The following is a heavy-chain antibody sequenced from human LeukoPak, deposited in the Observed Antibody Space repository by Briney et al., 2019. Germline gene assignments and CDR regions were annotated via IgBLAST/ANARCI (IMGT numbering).Heavy chain of an antibody. CDR2: INPNSGGT. J-gene: IGHJ4*02. V-gene: IGHV1-2*02. Sequence: ASVEVSCKASGYTFTGYYMHWVRQAPGQGLEWMGWINPNSGGTNYAQKFQGRVTMTRDTSISTAYMELSRLRSDDTAVYYCARRPHEGSIFGVVITYFDYWGQGTLVTVSS. CDR1: GYTFTGYY. CDR3: ARRPHEGSIFGVVITYFDY. D-gene: IGHD3-3*01.